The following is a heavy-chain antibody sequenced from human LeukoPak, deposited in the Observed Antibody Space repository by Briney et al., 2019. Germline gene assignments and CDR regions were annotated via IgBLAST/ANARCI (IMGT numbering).Heavy chain of an antibody. V-gene: IGHV3-7*02. Sequence: QPGGSLRLSCAASGFNFKTSWMSWVRQAPGKGLEWVANIKEDGSIEDYMDSVKGRFSISRDNSKNTLYLQMNSLRAEDTAVYYCAKLPEDYGDYYSAFDIWGQGTMVTVSS. CDR2: IKEDGSIE. CDR3: AKLPEDYGDYYSAFDI. J-gene: IGHJ3*02. D-gene: IGHD4-17*01. CDR1: GFNFKTSW.